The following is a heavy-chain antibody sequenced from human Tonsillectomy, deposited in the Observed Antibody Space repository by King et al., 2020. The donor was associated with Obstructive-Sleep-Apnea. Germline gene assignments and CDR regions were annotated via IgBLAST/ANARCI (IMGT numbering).Heavy chain of an antibody. CDR3: ARLDYFEAFDI. CDR2: VSSSSITI. CDR1: GFTFSNYS. Sequence: VQLVESGGGLVQPGGSLRVSCTASGFTFSNYSMNWVRQAPGKGLEWGSYVSSSSITIYYADSVKGRFTISRDNAKNSLYLQWNSLRAKDTAVYYCARLDYFEAFDIGGQGTMVIVSS. V-gene: IGHV3-48*04. D-gene: IGHD4/OR15-4a*01. J-gene: IGHJ3*02.